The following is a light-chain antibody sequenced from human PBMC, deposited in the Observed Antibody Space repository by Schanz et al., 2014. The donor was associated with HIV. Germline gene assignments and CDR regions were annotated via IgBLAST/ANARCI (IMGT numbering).Light chain of an antibody. CDR1: QSVSSN. J-gene: IGKJ1*01. CDR2: DAS. V-gene: IGKV3-20*01. CDR3: QQYDSPPWT. Sequence: EIVLTQSPDTLSLSPGERATLSCRASQSVSSNLAWYQQKPGQAPRLLIYDASNRATGIPDRFSGSESGTDFTLTISRVEPEDYAVYYCQQYDSPPWTFGQGTKVEVK.